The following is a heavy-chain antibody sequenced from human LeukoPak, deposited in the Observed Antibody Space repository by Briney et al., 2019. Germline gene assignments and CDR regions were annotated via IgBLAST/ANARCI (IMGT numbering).Heavy chain of an antibody. CDR1: GGTFSSYA. CDR2: IIPIFGTA. D-gene: IGHD5-18*01. V-gene: IGHV1-69*13. J-gene: IGHJ6*02. CDR3: ARGGSGYSYGYVRYYGMDV. Sequence: GASVKVSCKASGGTFSSYAISWVRQAPGQGLEWMGGIIPIFGTANYAQKFQGRVTITADESTSTAYMELSSLRSEDTAVYYCARGGSGYSYGYVRYYGMDVWGQGTTVTVSS.